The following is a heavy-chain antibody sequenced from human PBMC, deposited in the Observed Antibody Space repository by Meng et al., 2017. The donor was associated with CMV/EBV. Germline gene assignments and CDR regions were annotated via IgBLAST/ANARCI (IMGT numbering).Heavy chain of an antibody. CDR1: GGSISSSSYY. V-gene: IGHV4-39*01. CDR3: ARQGYYYDIGWFDP. Sequence: GSLRLSCTVSGGSISSSSYYWGGSRQPPGKGLEWIGSIYYSRSTYYNPSLKSRVTISVDTSKNQFSLKLSSVTAADTAVYYCARQGYYYDIGWFDPWGQGTLVTVSS. CDR2: IYYSRST. J-gene: IGHJ5*02. D-gene: IGHD3-22*01.